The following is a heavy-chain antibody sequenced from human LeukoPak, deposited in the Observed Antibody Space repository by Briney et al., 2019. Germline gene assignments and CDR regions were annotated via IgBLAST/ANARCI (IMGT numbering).Heavy chain of an antibody. CDR2: INPSGGST. CDR1: GYTFTIYY. Sequence: ASVKVSFRASGYTFTIYYMHWVRQAPGQGLEWMGIINPSGGSTSYAQKFQGRVTMTRDTSTSTVYMELSSLRSEDTAVYYCARVQMDYYDSSGYEYYFDYWGQGTLVTVSS. J-gene: IGHJ4*02. V-gene: IGHV1-46*01. CDR3: ARVQMDYYDSSGYEYYFDY. D-gene: IGHD3-22*01.